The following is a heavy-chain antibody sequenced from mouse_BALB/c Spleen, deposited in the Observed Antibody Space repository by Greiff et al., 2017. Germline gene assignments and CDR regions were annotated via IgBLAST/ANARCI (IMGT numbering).Heavy chain of an antibody. J-gene: IGHJ4*01. CDR1: GFNIKDTY. CDR3: ASPAYYAMDY. Sequence: VQLKQSGAELVKPGASVKLSCTASGFNIKDTYMHWVKQRPEQGLEWIGRIDPANGNTKYDPKFQGKATITADTSSNTAYLQLSSLTSEDTAVYYCASPAYYAMDYWGQGTSVTVSS. CDR2: IDPANGNT. V-gene: IGHV14-3*02.